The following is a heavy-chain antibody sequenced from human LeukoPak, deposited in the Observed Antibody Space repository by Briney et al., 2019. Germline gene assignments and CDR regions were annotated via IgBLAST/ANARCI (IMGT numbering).Heavy chain of an antibody. CDR2: IYYSGST. D-gene: IGHD6-13*01. V-gene: IGHV4-39*01. J-gene: IGHJ5*02. Sequence: SETLSLTCTVSGGSISSSSYYWGWIRRPPGKGLEWIGSIYYSGSTYYNPSLKSRVTISVDTSKNQFSLKLSSVTAADTAVYYCARPSSWSNWFDPWGQGTLVTVSS. CDR1: GGSISSSSYY. CDR3: ARPSSWSNWFDP.